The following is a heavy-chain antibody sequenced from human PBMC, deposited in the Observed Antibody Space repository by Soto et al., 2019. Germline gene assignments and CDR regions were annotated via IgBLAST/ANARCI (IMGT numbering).Heavy chain of an antibody. CDR1: GGTFSNYA. CDR2: IIPIFGTV. D-gene: IGHD3-22*01. V-gene: IGHV1-69*05. CDR3: ATGGERDYYDHGGWR. J-gene: IGHJ1*01. Sequence: QVQLVQSGAEVKKPGSSVKVSCKASGGTFSNYALDWVRQAPGQGLEWMGGIIPIFGTVRHAQNFQGRVTVTXXXSXXTAYMELSSLTYEDTAMYYCATGGERDYYDHGGWRWGQGTLVTVSS.